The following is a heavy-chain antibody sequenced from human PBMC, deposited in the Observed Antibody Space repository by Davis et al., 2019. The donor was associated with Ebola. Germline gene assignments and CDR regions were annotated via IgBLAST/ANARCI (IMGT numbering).Heavy chain of an antibody. J-gene: IGHJ3*02. CDR2: FSYGDNT. V-gene: IGHV4-39*01. D-gene: IGHD1-26*01. Sequence: GSLRLSCAASGFTFSSYGMHWVRQPPGKGLEWVGSFSYGDNTHYYNPSLRSRVTISVDTSRNQFSLKLSSATAADTAVYYCARPWYSGTYYDAYDIWGQGTMVAVSS. CDR3: ARPWYSGTYYDAYDI. CDR1: GFTFSSYG.